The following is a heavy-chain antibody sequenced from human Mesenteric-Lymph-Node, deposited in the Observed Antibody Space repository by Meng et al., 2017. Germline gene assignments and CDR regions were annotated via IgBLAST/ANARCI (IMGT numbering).Heavy chain of an antibody. CDR3: ARDRVLMVYAYYYYYGMDV. CDR2: ISTDGTVT. Sequence: GESLKISCAAAGFSFTSHFMHWVRQAPGKGLVWVSDISTDGTVTNYADSVKGRFTISRDNSKNTLYLQMNSLRAEDTAVYYCARDRVLMVYAYYYYYGMDVWGQGTTVTVSS. V-gene: IGHV3-74*01. J-gene: IGHJ6*02. CDR1: GFSFTSHF. D-gene: IGHD2-8*01.